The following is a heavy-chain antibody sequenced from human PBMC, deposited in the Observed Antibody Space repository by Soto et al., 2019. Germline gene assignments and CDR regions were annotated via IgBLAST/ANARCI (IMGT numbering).Heavy chain of an antibody. CDR2: ISYDGSNK. J-gene: IGHJ4*02. D-gene: IGHD3-10*01. V-gene: IGHV3-30-3*01. CDR3: ARASMVRELEYYYYFDY. Sequence: GGSLRLSCAASGFTFSSYAMHWVRQAPGKGLEWVAVISYDGSNKYYADSVKGRFTISRDNSKNTLYLQMNSLRAEDTAVYYCARASMVRELEYYYYFDYWGQGTLVTVPQ. CDR1: GFTFSSYA.